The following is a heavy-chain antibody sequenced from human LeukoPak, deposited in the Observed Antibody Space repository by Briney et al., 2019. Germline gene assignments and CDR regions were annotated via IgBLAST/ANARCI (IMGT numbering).Heavy chain of an antibody. CDR1: GGTFSSYA. CDR3: AKDGKNYFDY. D-gene: IGHD1-26*01. CDR2: IIPILGIA. Sequence: GSSVKVSCKASGGTFSSYAISWVRQAPGQGLERMGRIIPILGIANYAQKFQGRVTITADKSTSTAYMELSSLRTEDTALYYCAKDGKNYFDYWGQGTLVTVSS. V-gene: IGHV1-69*04. J-gene: IGHJ4*02.